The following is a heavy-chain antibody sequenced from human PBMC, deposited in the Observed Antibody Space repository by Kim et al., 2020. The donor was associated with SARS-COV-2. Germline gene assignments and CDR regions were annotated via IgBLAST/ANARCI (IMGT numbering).Heavy chain of an antibody. D-gene: IGHD6-13*01. Sequence: ASVKVSCKASGYTFTSYAMHWVRQAPGQRLEWMGWINAGNGNTKYSQKFQGRVTITRDTSASTAYMELSSLRSEDTAVYYCAREDSSSWYHDWYFDLWGRGTLVTVSS. V-gene: IGHV1-3*01. CDR2: INAGNGNT. J-gene: IGHJ2*01. CDR1: GYTFTSYA. CDR3: AREDSSSWYHDWYFDL.